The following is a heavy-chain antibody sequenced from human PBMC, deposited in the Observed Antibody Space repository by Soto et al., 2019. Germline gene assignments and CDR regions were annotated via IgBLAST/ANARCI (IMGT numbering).Heavy chain of an antibody. Sequence: GASVKVSCKASGYTFTGYYMHWVRQAPGQGLEWMGWINPNSGGTNYAQKFQGWVTMTRDTSISTAYMELSRLRSDDTAVYYCARGLAARPPHAFDIWGQGTMVTVSS. CDR1: GYTFTGYY. CDR3: ARGLAARPPHAFDI. V-gene: IGHV1-2*04. J-gene: IGHJ3*02. D-gene: IGHD6-6*01. CDR2: INPNSGGT.